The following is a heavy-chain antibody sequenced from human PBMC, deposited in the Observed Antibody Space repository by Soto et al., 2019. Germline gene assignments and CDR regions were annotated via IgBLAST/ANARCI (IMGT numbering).Heavy chain of an antibody. V-gene: IGHV1-69*13. CDR3: ARDVGYCGGDCYSFD. CDR2: IIPIFGTA. CDR1: GGTFSSYA. J-gene: IGHJ4*02. Sequence: AASVKVSCKASGGTFSSYAISWVRQAPGQGLEWMGGIIPIFGTANYAQKFQGRVTITADESTSTAYMELSSLRSEDTAVYYCARDVGYCGGDCYSFDWGQGTLVTVSS. D-gene: IGHD2-21*02.